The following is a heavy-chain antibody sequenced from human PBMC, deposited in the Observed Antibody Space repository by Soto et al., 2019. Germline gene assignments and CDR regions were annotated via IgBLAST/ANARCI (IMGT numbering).Heavy chain of an antibody. CDR1: GCTFSSYA. Sequence: TGGSLRLSCAASGCTFSSYAMSWVRQAPGKGLEWVSAISGSGGSTYYADSVKGRFTISRDNSKNTLYLQMNSLRAEDTAVYYCAKHTLPLYSSGWSLWYWGQGTLVTVSS. CDR2: ISGSGGST. V-gene: IGHV3-23*01. D-gene: IGHD6-19*01. CDR3: AKHTLPLYSSGWSLWY. J-gene: IGHJ4*02.